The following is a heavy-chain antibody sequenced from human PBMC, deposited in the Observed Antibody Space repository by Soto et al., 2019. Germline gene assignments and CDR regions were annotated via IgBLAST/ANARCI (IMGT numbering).Heavy chain of an antibody. Sequence: QVQLVQSGAEEKKPGASVKVSCKASGYTFTSYATHWVRQAPGQRLEWMGWINAGNGNTKYSQKFQGRVTITRDTSASTAYMELSSLRSEDTAVYYCARGSGYYYWDDYWGQGTLVTVSS. D-gene: IGHD3-22*01. CDR2: INAGNGNT. CDR3: ARGSGYYYWDDY. CDR1: GYTFTSYA. J-gene: IGHJ4*02. V-gene: IGHV1-3*05.